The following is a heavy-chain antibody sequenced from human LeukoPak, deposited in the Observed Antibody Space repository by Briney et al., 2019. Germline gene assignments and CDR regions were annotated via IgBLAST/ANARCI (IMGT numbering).Heavy chain of an antibody. V-gene: IGHV3-21*01. CDR3: VRDRGSYRPIDY. CDR2: ISSSGTYI. Sequence: GGSLRLSCAASAFTFSSYNMNWVRQAPGKGLEWVSSISSSGTYIYYRDLVKGRFTISRDNAENSLYLEMNSLRVEDTAIYYCVRDRGSYRPIDYWGQGTLVTVSS. J-gene: IGHJ4*02. CDR1: AFTFSSYN. D-gene: IGHD1-26*01.